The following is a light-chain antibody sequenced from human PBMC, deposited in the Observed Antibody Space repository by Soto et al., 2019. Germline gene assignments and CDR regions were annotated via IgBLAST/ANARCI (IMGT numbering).Light chain of an antibody. J-gene: IGKJ2*01. CDR3: QQRYHWPPYT. CDR2: DAS. CDR1: QTVSSN. Sequence: EIVLTQSPATLSLSPRERATLSCRASQTVSSNLAWYQQRPGQPPRLLIYDASNRATGIPARFSGSGSGTDFTLTISSLEPEDFAVYYCQQRYHWPPYTFGQGTKLEIK. V-gene: IGKV3-11*01.